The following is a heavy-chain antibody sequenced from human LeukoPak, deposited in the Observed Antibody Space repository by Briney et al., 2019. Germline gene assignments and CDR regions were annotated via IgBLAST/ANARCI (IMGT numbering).Heavy chain of an antibody. CDR3: AREVGDSDSDNWFDP. CDR1: GGSLSGSY. V-gene: IGHV4-34*11. Sequence: PSETLSLTCAVYGGSLSGSYCTWIRQSPEKGLEWIGYIYYSGSTNYNPSLKSRVTISIDTSENQVSLILRSVTAADTAVYYCAREVGDSDSDNWFDPWGQGTLVTVSS. D-gene: IGHD2-21*02. CDR2: IYYSGST. J-gene: IGHJ5*02.